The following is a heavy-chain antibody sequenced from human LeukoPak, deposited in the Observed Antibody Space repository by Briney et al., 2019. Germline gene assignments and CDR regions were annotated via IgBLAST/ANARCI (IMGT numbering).Heavy chain of an antibody. Sequence: SQTLSLTCAVSGGSISIGGYSWSWIRQPPGKGLEWIGYIYHSGSTYYNPSLMSRVTISVDRSKNQFSLKLSSVTAADTAVYYCARLDTAMSHFDYWGQGTLVTVSS. CDR2: IYHSGST. CDR3: ARLDTAMSHFDY. V-gene: IGHV4-30-2*01. D-gene: IGHD5-18*01. CDR1: GGSISIGGYS. J-gene: IGHJ4*02.